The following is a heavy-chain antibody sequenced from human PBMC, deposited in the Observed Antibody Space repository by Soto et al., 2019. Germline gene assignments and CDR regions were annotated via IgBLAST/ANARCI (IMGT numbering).Heavy chain of an antibody. Sequence: EVQLLESGGGLVQPGGSLRLSCAASGFTFSSYAMSWVRQGPGKGLEWVSVISGSGGSTYYADSVKGRFTISRDNSKNTLYLQMNSLRAEDTAVYYCAQDPHGDYLLNWFDPWGQGTLVTVSS. CDR2: ISGSGGST. J-gene: IGHJ5*02. V-gene: IGHV3-23*01. CDR3: AQDPHGDYLLNWFDP. CDR1: GFTFSSYA. D-gene: IGHD4-17*01.